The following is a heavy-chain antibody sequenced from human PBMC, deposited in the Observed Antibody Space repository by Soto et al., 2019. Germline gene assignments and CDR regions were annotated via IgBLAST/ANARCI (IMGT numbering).Heavy chain of an antibody. CDR2: IYPGDSDT. V-gene: IGHV5-51*01. CDR1: GYSFTSYW. Sequence: PGESLKISCKGSGYSFTSYWIGWVRQMPGKGLEWMGIIYPGDSDTRYSPSFQGQVTISADKSISTAYLQWSSLKASDTAMYYCARRERYYDFWSGYYIYGMDVWGQGTTVTVSS. CDR3: ARRERYYDFWSGYYIYGMDV. D-gene: IGHD3-3*01. J-gene: IGHJ6*02.